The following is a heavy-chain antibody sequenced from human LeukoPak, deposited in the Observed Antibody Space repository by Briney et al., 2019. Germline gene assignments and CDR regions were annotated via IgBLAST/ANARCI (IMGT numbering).Heavy chain of an antibody. CDR1: GFTFSSYG. CDR3: ERDSASSGDLAFDS. Sequence: PGTSLRLSCAASGFTFSSYGMHWVRQAPGKGLEWVAVIWYDGSEKYYADSVKGRFTIARDNPKHTLYLQMNSLSADDTPLYYCERDSASSGDLAFDSWGQGTLVIVSS. D-gene: IGHD3-10*01. CDR2: IWYDGSEK. V-gene: IGHV3-33*01. J-gene: IGHJ4*02.